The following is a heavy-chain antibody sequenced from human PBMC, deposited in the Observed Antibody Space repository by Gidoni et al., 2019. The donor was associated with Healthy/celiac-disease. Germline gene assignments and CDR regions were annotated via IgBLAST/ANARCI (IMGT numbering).Heavy chain of an antibody. CDR3: AKDKESSRGPVTDY. J-gene: IGHJ4*02. Sequence: QVQLVESGGGVVQPGRYLRLSCAAPGFTFSSYGMHWVRQAPGKGLEWVAVISYDGSNKYYADSVKGRFTISRDNSKNTLYLQMNSLRAEDTAVYYCAKDKESSRGPVTDYWGQGTLVTVSS. D-gene: IGHD6-13*01. CDR1: GFTFSSYG. V-gene: IGHV3-30*18. CDR2: ISYDGSNK.